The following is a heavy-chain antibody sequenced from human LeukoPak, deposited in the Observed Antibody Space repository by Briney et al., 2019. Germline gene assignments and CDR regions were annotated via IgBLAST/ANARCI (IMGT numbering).Heavy chain of an antibody. CDR1: GFTFSSYG. J-gene: IGHJ6*02. CDR3: ANDYSNYYSYGMDV. Sequence: GGSLTLSCVASGFTFSSYGMHWVRQAPGKGLEWVAVISYDGSNRDYADSLKGRFTISRDNSKNTLYLQMNSLRAEDTAVYYCANDYSNYYSYGMDVWGQGTTVTVSS. D-gene: IGHD4-11*01. CDR2: ISYDGSNR. V-gene: IGHV3-30*18.